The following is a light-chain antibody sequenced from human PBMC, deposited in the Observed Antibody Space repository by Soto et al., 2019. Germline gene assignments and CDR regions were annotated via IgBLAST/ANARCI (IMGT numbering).Light chain of an antibody. CDR2: AAS. CDR1: QDISSY. CDR3: QQLKRYPLS. V-gene: IGKV1-9*01. J-gene: IGKJ4*01. Sequence: IQLTQSPSSLSASIGDRVTITCRASQDISSYLAWYRQKAGKAPELLIEAASTLQSGVPSRFSGSGSGTECALTISSLQPEDFATYYCQQLKRYPLSFGGGTKVEIK.